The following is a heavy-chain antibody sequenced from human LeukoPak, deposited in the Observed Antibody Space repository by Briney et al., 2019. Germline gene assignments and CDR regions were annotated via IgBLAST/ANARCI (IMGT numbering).Heavy chain of an antibody. Sequence: PGGSLRLSCAASGFTFSSFGMHWVRQAPGKGLEWVSSISSSSSYIYYADSVKGRFTISRDNAKNSLYLQMNSLRAEDTAVYYCAREGLYCSSTSCSFDYWGQGTLVTVSS. CDR2: ISSSSSYI. V-gene: IGHV3-21*01. J-gene: IGHJ4*02. CDR1: GFTFSSFG. D-gene: IGHD2-2*01. CDR3: AREGLYCSSTSCSFDY.